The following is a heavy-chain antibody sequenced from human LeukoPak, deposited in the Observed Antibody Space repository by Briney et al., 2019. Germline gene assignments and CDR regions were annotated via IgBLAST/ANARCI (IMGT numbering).Heavy chain of an antibody. Sequence: GGSLRLSCAASGFTFSSYAMSWVRQAPGKGLEWVSAISGSGGSTYYADSVKGRFTISRDNSKNTLYLQMNSLRAEDTAVYYCAKEAKYYYGSGSYYNIWGQGTLVTVSS. CDR3: AKEAKYYYGSGSYYNI. V-gene: IGHV3-23*01. CDR2: ISGSGGST. CDR1: GFTFSSYA. D-gene: IGHD3-10*01. J-gene: IGHJ4*02.